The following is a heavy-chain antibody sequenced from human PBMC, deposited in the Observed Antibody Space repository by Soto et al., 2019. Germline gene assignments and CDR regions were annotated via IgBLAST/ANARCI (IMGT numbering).Heavy chain of an antibody. J-gene: IGHJ4*02. CDR1: GDSVNSDNYY. CDR2: IYSSGST. D-gene: IGHD5-18*01. V-gene: IGHV4-61*01. CDR3: ARDTREYSRAFDY. Sequence: PSETLSLTCTVSGDSVNSDNYYWTWIRHPPGKGLEWIGYIYSSGSTNYNPSLKSRVSISVDTSRNQFSLKLTSVTAADTAVYYGARDTREYSRAFDYWGQGTLVTVSS.